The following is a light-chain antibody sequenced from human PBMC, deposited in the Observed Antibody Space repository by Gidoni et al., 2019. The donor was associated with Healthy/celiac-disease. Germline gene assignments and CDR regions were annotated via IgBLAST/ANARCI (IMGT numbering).Light chain of an antibody. CDR1: QGISNY. CDR2: ASS. J-gene: IGKJ3*01. Sequence: DIQLTHSPSSLSASVGDRVTITCRASQGISNYLAWYQQKPGKVPKLLIYASSTLQSGFPSRFSCSGSGTDFTLTISSLQPEYVATYYCQNYNSLVAFGPGTKVDIK. V-gene: IGKV1-27*01. CDR3: QNYNSLVA.